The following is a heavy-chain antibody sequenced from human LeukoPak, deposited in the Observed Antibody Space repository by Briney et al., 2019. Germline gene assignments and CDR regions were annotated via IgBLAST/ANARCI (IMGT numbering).Heavy chain of an antibody. Sequence: ASVKVSCKASGGTFSSYAISWVRQAPVQGLEWMGMIIPIFGTANYAQKFQGRVTITTDESTSTAYMELSSLRSEDTAVYYCAREGRGYSYGQVESWFDPWGQGTLVTVSS. CDR2: IIPIFGTA. D-gene: IGHD5-18*01. CDR1: GGTFSSYA. J-gene: IGHJ5*02. CDR3: AREGRGYSYGQVESWFDP. V-gene: IGHV1-69*05.